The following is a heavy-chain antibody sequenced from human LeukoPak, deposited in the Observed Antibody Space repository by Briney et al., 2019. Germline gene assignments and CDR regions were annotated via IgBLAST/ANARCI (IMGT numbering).Heavy chain of an antibody. CDR2: IIPIFGTA. D-gene: IGHD3-9*01. CDR3: ARDGYYDILTGYYPNWFDP. Sequence: SVKVSCKTSGGTFSSYAISWVRQAPGQGLEWMGGIIPIFGTANYAQKFQGRVTITTDESTSTAYMELSSLRSEDTAVYYCARDGYYDILTGYYPNWFDPWGQGTLVTVSS. CDR1: GGTFSSYA. V-gene: IGHV1-69*05. J-gene: IGHJ5*02.